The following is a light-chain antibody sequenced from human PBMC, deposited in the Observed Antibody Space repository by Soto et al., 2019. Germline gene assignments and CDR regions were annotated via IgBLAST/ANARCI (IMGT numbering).Light chain of an antibody. Sequence: QYALTQPASVSGSPGQSITISCTGTSSDIGSNNYVSWFQQRPGKAPTLIIYEVSNRPSGVSNHVSGSKSCNTASLTISGLLPEDEAEYYFSSYTTTTRLFGGGTKLTVL. CDR3: SSYTTTTRL. CDR1: SSDIGSNNY. V-gene: IGLV2-14*01. CDR2: EVS. J-gene: IGLJ3*02.